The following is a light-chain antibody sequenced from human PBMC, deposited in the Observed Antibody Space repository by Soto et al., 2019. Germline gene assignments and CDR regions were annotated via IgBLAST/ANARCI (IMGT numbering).Light chain of an antibody. CDR3: QSYDNSLSGYVI. Sequence: QSVLAQPPSGSGAPGQTATISCTGSPSNIGAGFDVHWYQQLPGTAPKLLIFGNSNRPSGVPDRVSGSKSGTSACLAITGLQAEDEAEYYCQSYDNSLSGYVIFGGGTKLTVL. J-gene: IGLJ2*01. V-gene: IGLV1-40*01. CDR1: PSNIGAGFD. CDR2: GNS.